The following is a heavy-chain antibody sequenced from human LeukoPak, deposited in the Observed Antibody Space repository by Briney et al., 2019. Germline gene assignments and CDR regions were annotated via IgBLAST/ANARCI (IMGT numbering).Heavy chain of an antibody. CDR3: ARDLDSGGTTFRALNY. CDR2: ISPYNGNT. CDR1: GYTFTGYG. J-gene: IGHJ6*02. Sequence: ASVKVSCKASGYTFTGYGIIWVRQAPGQGLEWMGWISPYNGNTNYAQKFQGRVTMTTDTSTTTTYMELRSLRSDDTAVYYCARDLDSGGTTFRALNYWGQGTTVTVSS. D-gene: IGHD1-14*01. V-gene: IGHV1-18*04.